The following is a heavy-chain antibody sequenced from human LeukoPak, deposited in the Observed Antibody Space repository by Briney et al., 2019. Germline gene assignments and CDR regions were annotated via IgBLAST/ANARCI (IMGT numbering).Heavy chain of an antibody. D-gene: IGHD3-10*01. V-gene: IGHV3-21*01. CDR1: GFTFSSYS. Sequence: GGSLRLSCAASGFTFSSYSMNWVRQAPGKGLEWVSSISSSSSYIYYADSVKGRFTISRDNAKNSLYLQMNSLRAEDTAVYYCARDLIRAYGSAGYWGQGTLVTVSS. J-gene: IGHJ4*02. CDR2: ISSSSSYI. CDR3: ARDLIRAYGSAGY.